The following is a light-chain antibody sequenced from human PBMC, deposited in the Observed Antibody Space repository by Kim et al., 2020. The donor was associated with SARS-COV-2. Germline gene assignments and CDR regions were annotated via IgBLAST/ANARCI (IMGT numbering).Light chain of an antibody. CDR2: EAS. J-gene: IGKJ4*01. CDR1: QSVSSN. V-gene: IGKV3-15*01. CDR3: QQYTKWPPT. Sequence: GSPGEIAALSSGASQSVSSNLAWYQQKPGQAPRLLIYEASTTAIGIPARFSGSGSGTEFTLTISSLQSEDFTFYYCQQYTKWPPTFGGGTKVDIK.